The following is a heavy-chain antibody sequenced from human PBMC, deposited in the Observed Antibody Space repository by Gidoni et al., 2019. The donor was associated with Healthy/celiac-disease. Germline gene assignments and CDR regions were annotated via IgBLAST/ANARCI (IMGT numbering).Heavy chain of an antibody. CDR3: AQTLYYYDSSGYSPLIGN. D-gene: IGHD3-22*01. J-gene: IGHJ4*02. CDR2: IYYSGST. CDR1: GGSISSSSYY. V-gene: IGHV4-39*01. Sequence: QLQLQESGPGLVKPSETLSLTCTVSGGSISSSSYYWGWIRPPPGKGLEWIGSIYYSGSTYYNPSLKSRVTISVDTSKNQFSLKLSSVTAADTAVYYCAQTLYYYDSSGYSPLIGNWGQGTLVTVSS.